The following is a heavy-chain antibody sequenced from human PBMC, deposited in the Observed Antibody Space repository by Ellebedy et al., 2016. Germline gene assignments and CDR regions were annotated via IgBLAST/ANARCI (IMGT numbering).Heavy chain of an antibody. V-gene: IGHV1-69*04. Sequence: ASVKVSCKASGGTFSSYAISWVRQAPGQGLEWMGRIIPIVGIAIYAQKFQGRVTITADKSTSTAYMELSSLRSEDTGVYYCARAEATAMVFDYWGQGTLVTVSS. J-gene: IGHJ4*02. CDR3: ARAEATAMVFDY. D-gene: IGHD5-18*01. CDR2: IIPIVGIA. CDR1: GGTFSSYA.